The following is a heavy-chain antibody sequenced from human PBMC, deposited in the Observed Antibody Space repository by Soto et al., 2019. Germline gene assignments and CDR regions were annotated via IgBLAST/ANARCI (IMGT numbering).Heavy chain of an antibody. Sequence: QVQLQESGPGLVKPSGILSLTCAVSGGSITDKWWSWIRQIPGKGLEWIGEVHHSGSTNYSPSLKSRVTMSVDTSKNDFSLKLFSLTAADTAIYFCAREGDHPFSLGYWGQGTLVTVSS. J-gene: IGHJ4*02. V-gene: IGHV4-4*02. CDR1: GGSITDKW. D-gene: IGHD3-16*01. CDR3: AREGDHPFSLGY. CDR2: VHHSGST.